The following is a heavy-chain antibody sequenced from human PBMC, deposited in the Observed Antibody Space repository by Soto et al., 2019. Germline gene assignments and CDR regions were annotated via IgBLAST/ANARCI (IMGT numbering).Heavy chain of an antibody. Sequence: EVQLVESGGGLVKPGGSLRLSCAASGFTFSNAWMNWVRQAPGKGLEWVGRIKRKTDGGTTDYAAPVKGRFTISRDDSKNTLYLQMNSLKTEDTAVYYCTTDRDGEINRFDYWGQGTLVTVSS. CDR3: TTDRDGEINRFDY. D-gene: IGHD3-10*01. CDR2: IKRKTDGGTT. V-gene: IGHV3-15*07. J-gene: IGHJ4*02. CDR1: GFTFSNAW.